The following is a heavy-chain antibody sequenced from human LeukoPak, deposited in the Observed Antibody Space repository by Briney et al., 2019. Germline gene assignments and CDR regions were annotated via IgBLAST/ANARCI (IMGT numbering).Heavy chain of an antibody. CDR1: GYTFTGYY. Sequence: ASVKVSCKASGYTFTGYYLHWVRQAPGQGLEWMGWINHNSGDTNYAQKFQGRVTMTRDTSISTAYMELSRLRSDDTAVYYCARVYSSSLDYWGQGTLVTVSS. D-gene: IGHD6-6*01. CDR2: INHNSGDT. V-gene: IGHV1-2*02. CDR3: ARVYSSSLDY. J-gene: IGHJ4*02.